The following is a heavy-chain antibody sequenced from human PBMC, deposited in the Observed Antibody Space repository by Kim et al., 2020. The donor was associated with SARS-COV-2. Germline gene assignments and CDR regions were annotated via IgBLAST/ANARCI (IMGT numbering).Heavy chain of an antibody. Sequence: SVKVSCKASGGTFSSYAISWVRQAPGQGLEWMGGIIPIFGTANYAQKFQGRVTITADESTSTAYMELSSLRSEDTAVYYCASKEVEMATLRTYYYYGMDVWGQGTTVTVSS. CDR3: ASKEVEMATLRTYYYYGMDV. V-gene: IGHV1-69*13. CDR2: IIPIFGTA. CDR1: GGTFSSYA. J-gene: IGHJ6*02. D-gene: IGHD5-12*01.